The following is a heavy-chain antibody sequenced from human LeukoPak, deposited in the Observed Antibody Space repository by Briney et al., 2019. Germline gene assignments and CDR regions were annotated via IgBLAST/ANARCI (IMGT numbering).Heavy chain of an antibody. J-gene: IGHJ4*02. V-gene: IGHV3-30*04. CDR1: GFTFSSYA. Sequence: GRSLRLSCAASGFTFSSYAMHWVRQAPGKGLEWVAVISYDGSNKNYADSVKGRFTISRDNSKNTPYLQMNSLRAEDTAVYYCVRDWLTPRGYCSSTSCYLFDYWGQGTLVTVSS. CDR3: VRDWLTPRGYCSSTSCYLFDY. D-gene: IGHD2-2*01. CDR2: ISYDGSNK.